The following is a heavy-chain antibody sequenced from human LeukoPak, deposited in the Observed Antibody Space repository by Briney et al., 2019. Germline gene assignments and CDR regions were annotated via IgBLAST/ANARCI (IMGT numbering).Heavy chain of an antibody. D-gene: IGHD3-10*01. V-gene: IGHV4-59*08. CDR1: GGSISSYY. CDR2: IYYSGST. CDR3: ARHPHYYGSIPLDYFDY. J-gene: IGHJ4*02. Sequence: PSETLSLTCTVSGGSISSYYWSWLRQPPGKGLEWIGYIYYSGSTNYNPSLKSRVTISVDTSKNQFSLKLSSVTAADTAVYYCARHPHYYGSIPLDYFDYWGQGTLVTVSS.